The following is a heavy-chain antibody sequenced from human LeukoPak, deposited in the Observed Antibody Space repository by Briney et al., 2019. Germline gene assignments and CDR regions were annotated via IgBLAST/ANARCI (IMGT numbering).Heavy chain of an antibody. V-gene: IGHV3-48*02. CDR1: GFTFSSNG. J-gene: IGHJ4*02. CDR2: ISSTGATI. D-gene: IGHD1-1*01. Sequence: GGSLRLSCAASGFTFSSNGMNWVRQAPGKGLDFIAYISSTGATIYYADSLKGRFTISRDNARNSLYLQMNSLRDEDTAVYFCAINWNFDYWGQGTLVTVSS. CDR3: AINWNFDY.